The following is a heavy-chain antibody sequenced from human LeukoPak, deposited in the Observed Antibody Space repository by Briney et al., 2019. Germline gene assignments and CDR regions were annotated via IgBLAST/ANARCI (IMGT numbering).Heavy chain of an antibody. CDR2: IRSKAYGGTT. CDR3: TRVSDDCSSTSCYDDY. D-gene: IGHD2-2*01. V-gene: IGHV3-49*04. Sequence: GRSLRLSCTASGFTFGDYAMSWVRQAPGKGLEWVGFIRSKAYGGTTEYAASVKGRFTISRDDSKSIAYLQMNSLKTEDTAVYYCTRVSDDCSSTSCYDDYWGQGTLVTVSS. CDR1: GFTFGDYA. J-gene: IGHJ4*02.